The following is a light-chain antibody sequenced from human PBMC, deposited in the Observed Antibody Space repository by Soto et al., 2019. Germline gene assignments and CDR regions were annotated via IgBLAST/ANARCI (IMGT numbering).Light chain of an antibody. CDR2: AAS. CDR3: LHDYCSPRT. J-gene: IGKJ1*01. Sequence: TQMPQSPSSLPAPLGDSVTIPCRARPSIGRSFTWYQQKPGQAPKLLIYAASSLQSGVPSRFRSSGSGTDVTLTISSQQAEDFASYCCLHDYCSPRTFGQGTKVDIK. CDR1: PSIGRS. V-gene: IGKV1-6*01.